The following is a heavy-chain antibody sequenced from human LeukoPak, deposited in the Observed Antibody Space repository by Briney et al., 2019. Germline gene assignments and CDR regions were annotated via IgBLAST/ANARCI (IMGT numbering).Heavy chain of an antibody. CDR2: ISSSSSYI. J-gene: IGHJ4*02. D-gene: IGHD1-26*01. CDR1: GFTFSSYA. V-gene: IGHV3-21*01. CDR3: ARGYLYSGQSPVFDY. Sequence: GGSLRLSCAASGFTFSSYAMSWVRQAPGKGLEWVSSISSSSSYIYYADSVKGRFTISRDNAKNSLYLQMNSLRAEDTAVYYCARGYLYSGQSPVFDYWGQGTLVTVSS.